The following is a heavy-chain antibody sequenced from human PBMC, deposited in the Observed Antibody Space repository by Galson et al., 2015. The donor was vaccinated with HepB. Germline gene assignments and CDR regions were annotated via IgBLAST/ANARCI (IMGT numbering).Heavy chain of an antibody. CDR3: AKCRDLLHLRPPFDF. Sequence: SLRLSCAVSGFTFGSHAMNWVRQAPGKGLEWVSSISASGGTTYYADSVKGRFTISRDNSKNTLFLQVNSLRVEDTAVYYCAKCRDLLHLRPPFDFWGQGTLVTVSS. J-gene: IGHJ4*02. D-gene: IGHD2-2*02. CDR2: ISASGGTT. CDR1: GFTFGSHA. V-gene: IGHV3-23*01.